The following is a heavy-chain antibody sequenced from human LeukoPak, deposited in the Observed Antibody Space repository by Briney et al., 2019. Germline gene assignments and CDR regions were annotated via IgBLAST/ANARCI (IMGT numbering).Heavy chain of an antibody. CDR3: AKDQVDCSSASCYERGFDF. CDR1: GFTFSSYG. CDR2: ISGSGGRT. J-gene: IGHJ4*02. D-gene: IGHD2-2*01. Sequence: GGSLRLSCAASGFTFSSYGMSWVRQAPGKGLEWVSGISGSGGRTYYADSVKGRFTISRDNSKNTLYLQMNSLRAEDTAVYYCAKDQVDCSSASCYERGFDFWGQGTLVTVSS. V-gene: IGHV3-23*01.